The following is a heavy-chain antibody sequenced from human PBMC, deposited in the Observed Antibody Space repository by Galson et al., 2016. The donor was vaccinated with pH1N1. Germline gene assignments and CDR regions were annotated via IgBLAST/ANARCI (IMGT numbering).Heavy chain of an antibody. Sequence: LSLTCTVSGDSISRSHYYWSWIRQPPGKGLEWIGFIYYSETIYYNPSLKSRVTISLDTSKNQFSLRLRSVTAADTAVYYCARGIRGSYPDRAYYFDSWGQGTLVAVSS. D-gene: IGHD1-26*01. V-gene: IGHV4-30-4*01. CDR2: IYYSETI. CDR3: ARGIRGSYPDRAYYFDS. J-gene: IGHJ4*02. CDR1: GDSISRSHYY.